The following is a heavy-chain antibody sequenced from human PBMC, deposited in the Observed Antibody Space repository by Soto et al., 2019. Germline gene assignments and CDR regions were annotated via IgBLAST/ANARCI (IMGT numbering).Heavy chain of an antibody. CDR2: IYYSGST. D-gene: IGHD1-26*01. V-gene: IGHV4-30-4*01. J-gene: IGHJ6*02. CDR1: GGSISNVDYY. Sequence: SVPHSLTSTVSGGSISNVDYYWSCIRQPPGKGLEWIGYIYYSGSTYYNPSLKSRVTISVDTSKNQFSLKLSSVTAADTAVYYCARDRRRGGTTCKFSAMDVCGPGAMGTASS. CDR3: ARDRRRGGTTCKFSAMDV.